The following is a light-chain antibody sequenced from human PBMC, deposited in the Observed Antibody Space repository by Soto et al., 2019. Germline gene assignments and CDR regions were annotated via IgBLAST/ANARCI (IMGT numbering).Light chain of an antibody. V-gene: IGKV3-15*01. CDR2: GAS. CDR1: QSVSTN. Sequence: EIVMTQSPATLSVSPGERATLSCRASQSVSTNLVWYQQKPGQAPRLLIYGASTRATGIPARFSGSGSGTEFTLTISSLQSEDFAVYYCQQRSNWPTFGQGTRLEIK. CDR3: QQRSNWPT. J-gene: IGKJ5*01.